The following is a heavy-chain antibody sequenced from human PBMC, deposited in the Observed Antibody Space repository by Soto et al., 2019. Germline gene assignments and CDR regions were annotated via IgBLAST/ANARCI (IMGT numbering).Heavy chain of an antibody. D-gene: IGHD3-10*01. J-gene: IGHJ5*02. CDR2: IYYSGST. CDR1: GGSISSYY. V-gene: IGHV4-59*01. Sequence: SVTLSLTCTVSGGSISSYYWSCIRQPPGKGLEWIGYIYYSGSTNYNPSLKSRVTISVDTSKNQFSLKLSSVTAADTAVYYCARGGSYYLNWFDPWGQGTLVTVSS. CDR3: ARGGSYYLNWFDP.